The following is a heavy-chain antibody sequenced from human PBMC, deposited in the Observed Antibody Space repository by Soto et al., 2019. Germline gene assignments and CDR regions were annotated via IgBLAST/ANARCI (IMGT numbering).Heavy chain of an antibody. CDR3: ARVAPGIAAAVNWFDP. Sequence: QVQLVQSGAEVKKPGSSVKVSCKASGGTFSSYTISWVRQAPGQGLEWMGRIIPILGIANYAQKFQGRVTITADQSTSTAYMELSSLRSEDTAVYYCARVAPGIAAAVNWFDPWGQGTLVTVSS. CDR1: GGTFSSYT. CDR2: IIPILGIA. J-gene: IGHJ5*02. V-gene: IGHV1-69*02. D-gene: IGHD6-13*01.